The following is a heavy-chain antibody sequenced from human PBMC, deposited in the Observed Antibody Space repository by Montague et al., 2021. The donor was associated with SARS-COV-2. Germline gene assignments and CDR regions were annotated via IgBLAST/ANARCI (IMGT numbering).Heavy chain of an antibody. CDR2: ANYRSKWTS. Sequence: CAISGDSVWSNTAAWNWIRQSPSGGLEWLGRANYRSKWTSDYTTSVEGRISIDPDTSKNQFFLHLRSVTPEDTGVYYCVRDTGSAQAGFDAWGQGTLVTVSS. V-gene: IGHV6-1*01. CDR1: GDSVWSNTAA. CDR3: VRDTGSAQAGFDA. J-gene: IGHJ4*02. D-gene: IGHD4-17*01.